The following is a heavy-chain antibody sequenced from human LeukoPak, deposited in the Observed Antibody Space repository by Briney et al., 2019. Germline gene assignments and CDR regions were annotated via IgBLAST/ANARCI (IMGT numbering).Heavy chain of an antibody. D-gene: IGHD3-9*01. CDR1: GFTFSDYW. Sequence: HPGGSLRLSCAASGFTFSDYWMHWIRQSPEMGLVWVSGINTDGTSTAYADSVKGRFTISRDNDKNSVFLQMNSLRAEDTALYYCTSGEFRLSNLLDSWGQGTPVIVSS. CDR2: INTDGTST. CDR3: TSGEFRLSNLLDS. J-gene: IGHJ5*01. V-gene: IGHV3-74*01.